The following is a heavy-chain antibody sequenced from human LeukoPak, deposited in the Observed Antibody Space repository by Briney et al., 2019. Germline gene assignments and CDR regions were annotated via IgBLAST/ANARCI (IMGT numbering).Heavy chain of an antibody. CDR3: TSLRGSSSQYFQY. J-gene: IGHJ1*01. V-gene: IGHV3-64D*06. Sequence: GGSLRLSCSASGFTFSNYAMHWVRQAPGKGLEYVSAISSNGGGTNYADSVKGRFTISRDNSKNTLYLQMSSLRAEDTAVYYCTSLRGSSSQYFQYWGQGTLVTVSS. D-gene: IGHD6-13*01. CDR1: GFTFSNYA. CDR2: ISSNGGGT.